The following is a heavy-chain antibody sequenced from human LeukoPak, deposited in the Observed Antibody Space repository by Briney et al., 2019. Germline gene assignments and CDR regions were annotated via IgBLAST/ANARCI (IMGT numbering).Heavy chain of an antibody. V-gene: IGHV3-48*03. D-gene: IGHD2-15*01. CDR2: ISSSGSTI. CDR3: ARDVVVVAATTWPYYYGMDV. J-gene: IGHJ6*02. Sequence: PGGSLRLSCAASGFTLSSYEMNWVRQAPGKGLEWVSYISSSGSTIYYADSVKGRFTISRDNAKNSLYLQMNSLRAEDTAVYYCARDVVVVAATTWPYYYGMDVWGQGTTVTVSS. CDR1: GFTLSSYE.